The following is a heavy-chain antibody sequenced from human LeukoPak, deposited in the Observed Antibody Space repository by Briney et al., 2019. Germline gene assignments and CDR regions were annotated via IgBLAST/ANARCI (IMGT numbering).Heavy chain of an antibody. Sequence: SETLSLTCCVSGGSIRSTTYYWGWIRQPPGKGLEWIGSIYYSGNTYYSPSLMSRVTISVDTSKNQFSLILRSVTAADTAVYYCARAPHFFDTSGSRYYFDYWGQGALVTVSS. V-gene: IGHV4-39*07. D-gene: IGHD3-22*01. J-gene: IGHJ4*02. CDR1: GGSIRSTTYY. CDR3: ARAPHFFDTSGSRYYFDY. CDR2: IYYSGNT.